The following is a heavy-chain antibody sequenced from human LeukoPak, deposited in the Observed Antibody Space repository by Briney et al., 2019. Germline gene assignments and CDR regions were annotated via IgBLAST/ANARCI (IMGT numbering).Heavy chain of an antibody. D-gene: IGHD3-22*01. CDR2: VYPGDSDT. J-gene: IGHJ4*02. CDR1: GYSFTSYW. CDR3: ARHQTPDDSSGYFYY. V-gene: IGHV5-51*01. Sequence: GESLKISCKGSGYSFTSYWIGWVRQMPGKGLEWMGIVYPGDSDTRYSPSFQGQVTISADKSISTAYLQWSSLKASDTAMYYCARHQTPDDSSGYFYYWGQGTLVTVSS.